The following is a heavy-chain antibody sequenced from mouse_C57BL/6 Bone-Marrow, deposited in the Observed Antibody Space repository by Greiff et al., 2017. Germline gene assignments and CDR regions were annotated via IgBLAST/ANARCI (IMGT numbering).Heavy chain of an antibody. V-gene: IGHV1-64*01. CDR1: GYTFTSYW. Sequence: VQLQQPGAELVKPGASVKLSCKASGYTFTSYWMHWVKQRPGQGLEWIGMIHPNSGSTNYNEPFQSKATLTVDKSSSTAYMQLSSLTSEDSAVYYCARPGYYYAMDYWGQGTSVTVSS. CDR3: ARPGYYYAMDY. CDR2: IHPNSGST. J-gene: IGHJ4*01.